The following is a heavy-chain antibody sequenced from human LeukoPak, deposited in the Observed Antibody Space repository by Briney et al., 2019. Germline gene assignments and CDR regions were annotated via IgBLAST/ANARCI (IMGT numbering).Heavy chain of an antibody. V-gene: IGHV4-39*07. CDR1: GGSISSSSYY. CDR2: IYYSGST. Sequence: KASETPSLTCTVSGGSISSSSYYWGWIRQPPGKGLEWIGSIYYSGSTYYNPSLKSRVTISVDTSKNQFSLKLSSVTAADTAVYYCARADYGDFDLRPEYFQHWGQGTLVTVSS. CDR3: ARADYGDFDLRPEYFQH. J-gene: IGHJ1*01. D-gene: IGHD4-17*01.